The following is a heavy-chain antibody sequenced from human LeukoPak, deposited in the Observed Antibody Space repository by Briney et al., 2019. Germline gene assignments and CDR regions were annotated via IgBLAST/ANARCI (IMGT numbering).Heavy chain of an antibody. CDR3: ARGHGDYLRSLDWFDP. CDR1: GGTFSSYA. D-gene: IGHD4-17*01. V-gene: IGHV1-69*13. CDR2: IIPIFGTA. J-gene: IGHJ5*02. Sequence: SVKVSCKASGGTFSSYAISWVRQAPGQGLEWMGGIIPIFGTANYAQKFQGRVTITADESTSTAYMELSSLRSEDTAVYYCARGHGDYLRSLDWFDPWGQGTLVTVSS.